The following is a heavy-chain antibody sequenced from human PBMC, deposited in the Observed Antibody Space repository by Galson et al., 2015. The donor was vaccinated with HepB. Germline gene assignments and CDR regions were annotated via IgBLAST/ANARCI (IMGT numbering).Heavy chain of an antibody. V-gene: IGHV1-18*01. Sequence: SVKVSCKASGYTFGTSGISWVRQAPGQGLEWMGWVSGYNGNTNYAEKFQDRVTMTADTSTRTAYMELRSLTSDDTAVYYCARDPTLSQFYKSNAMDYWGQGTLVTVSS. CDR3: ARDPTLSQFYKSNAMDY. J-gene: IGHJ4*02. CDR1: GYTFGTSG. D-gene: IGHD2-2*01. CDR2: VSGYNGNT.